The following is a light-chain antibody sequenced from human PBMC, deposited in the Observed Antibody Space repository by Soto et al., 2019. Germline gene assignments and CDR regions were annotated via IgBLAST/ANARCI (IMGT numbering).Light chain of an antibody. CDR1: QSISNW. V-gene: IGKV1-5*01. CDR3: QQYNSYSRT. J-gene: IGKJ1*01. Sequence: DIQMTQSPSTLSVSVGDRVTITCRASQSISNWLAWYQQKPGKAPKLLIYDASSLESGVSLRFSGSGSGTEFTLTISSLQPDDFATYYCQQYNSYSRTFGQGTKVDIK. CDR2: DAS.